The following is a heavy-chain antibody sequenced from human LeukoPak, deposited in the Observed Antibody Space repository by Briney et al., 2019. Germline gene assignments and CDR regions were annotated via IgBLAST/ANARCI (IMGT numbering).Heavy chain of an antibody. CDR3: ARQYCSSISCYRTDAFDI. CDR1: GGSISSGSYY. J-gene: IGHJ3*02. Sequence: PSETLSLTCTVSGGSISSGSYYWSWIRQPAGKGLEWIGRIYTSGSTNYNPSLKSRVTISVDTSKNQFSLKLSSVTAADTAVYYCARQYCSSISCYRTDAFDIWGQGTMVTVSS. CDR2: IYTSGST. V-gene: IGHV4-61*02. D-gene: IGHD2-2*01.